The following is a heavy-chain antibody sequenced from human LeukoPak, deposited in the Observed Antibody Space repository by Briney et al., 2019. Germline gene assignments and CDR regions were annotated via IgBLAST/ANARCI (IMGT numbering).Heavy chain of an antibody. CDR1: GGSISSGGYY. V-gene: IGHV4-39*07. D-gene: IGHD6-6*01. CDR3: AREGPYWQLPEFDY. CDR2: IYHSGST. Sequence: SQTLSLTCTVSGGSISSGGYYWGWIRQPPGKGLEWIGSIYHSGSTYYNPSLKSRVTISVDTSKNQFSLKLSSVTAADTAVYYCAREGPYWQLPEFDYWGQGTLVTVSS. J-gene: IGHJ4*02.